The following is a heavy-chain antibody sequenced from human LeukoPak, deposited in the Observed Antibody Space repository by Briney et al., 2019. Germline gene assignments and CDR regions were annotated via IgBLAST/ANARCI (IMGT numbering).Heavy chain of an antibody. J-gene: IGHJ4*02. CDR3: ARGGAARPDY. CDR1: GFTFSNYG. CDR2: ISSSRSNI. V-gene: IGHV3-48*01. Sequence: PGGSLRLSCAVSGFTFSNYGMNWVRQPPGKGLEWVSYISSSRSNINYADSVRGRFTISRDNAKNSLYLQLNSLRAEDTAVYYCARGGAARPDYWGQGTLVTVSS. D-gene: IGHD6-6*01.